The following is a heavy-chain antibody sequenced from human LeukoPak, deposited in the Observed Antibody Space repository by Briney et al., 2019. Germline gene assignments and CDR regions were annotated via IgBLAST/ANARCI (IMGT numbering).Heavy chain of an antibody. J-gene: IGHJ4*02. D-gene: IGHD2-15*01. V-gene: IGHV4-59*12. CDR2: IYYRGST. CDR1: GDSISSYY. Sequence: AETLSLTCTVSGDSISSYYWSWVRQPPGKGREGGGYIYYRGSTNYNPSLKSRVTISVDTSKNQFSLKLSSVPAADTAVYYCARVGCRNAQIRPPYSCPRDYWGQGTLVTVSS. CDR3: ARVGCRNAQIRPPYSCPRDY.